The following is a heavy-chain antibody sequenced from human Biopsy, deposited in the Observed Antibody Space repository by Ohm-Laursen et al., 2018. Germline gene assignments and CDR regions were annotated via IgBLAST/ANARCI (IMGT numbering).Heavy chain of an antibody. CDR2: INPNSGNA. CDR3: ARVPAYPSIDGYYGLDL. CDR1: GYTFAGYY. D-gene: IGHD3-9*01. Sequence: VASVKVSCKASGYTFAGYYLHWVRQAPGHGLEWMGWINPNSGNANYAQSFQGRLTVTRDTSISTAYMELTSLTFDDTAIYYCARVPAYPSIDGYYGLDLWGQGTTVIVFS. V-gene: IGHV1-2*02. J-gene: IGHJ6*02.